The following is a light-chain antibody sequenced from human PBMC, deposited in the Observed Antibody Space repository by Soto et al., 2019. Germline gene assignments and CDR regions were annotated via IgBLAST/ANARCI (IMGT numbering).Light chain of an antibody. CDR2: EAS. CDR3: QQYNSYSRT. J-gene: IGKJ1*01. Sequence: DLPMTQSPSTLSASIGDRVTITCRASQSISTWLAWYQQKPGKAPKLLLYEASSLESGVPSRFSGSGSGTEFTLTISSLQPDDFATYYCQQYNSYSRTFGQGTKVEIK. V-gene: IGKV1-5*03. CDR1: QSISTW.